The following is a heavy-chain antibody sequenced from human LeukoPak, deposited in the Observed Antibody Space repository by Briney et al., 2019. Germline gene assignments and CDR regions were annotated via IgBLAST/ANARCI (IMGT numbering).Heavy chain of an antibody. CDR2: ISYDGSNK. D-gene: IGHD1-26*01. CDR3: ARILYRGNYFFDY. CDR1: GFTFSSYG. Sequence: PGGSLRLSCAASGFTFSSYGMHWVRQAPGKGLEWVAVISYDGSNKYYADSVKGRFTISRDNSKNTLYLQMNSLRAEDTATHYCARILYRGNYFFDYWGQGTLVTVSS. J-gene: IGHJ4*02. V-gene: IGHV3-30*03.